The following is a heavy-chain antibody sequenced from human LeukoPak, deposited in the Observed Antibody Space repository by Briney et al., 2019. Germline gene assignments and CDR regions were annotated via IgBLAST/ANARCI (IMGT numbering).Heavy chain of an antibody. J-gene: IGHJ4*02. D-gene: IGHD3-22*01. CDR1: EFTFSSYE. CDR2: ISSSGSTI. V-gene: IGHV3-48*03. CDR3: ARGSWYYDSSGFHHFDY. Sequence: GGSLRLSCAASEFTFSSYEMNWVRQAPGKGLEWVSYISSSGSTIYYADSVKGRFTISRDNAKNSLYLQMNSLRAEDTAVYYCARGSWYYDSSGFHHFDYWGQGTLVTVSS.